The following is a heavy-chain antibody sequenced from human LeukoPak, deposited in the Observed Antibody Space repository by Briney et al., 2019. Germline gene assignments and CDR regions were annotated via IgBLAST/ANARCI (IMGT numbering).Heavy chain of an antibody. CDR2: ISYGGNNE. J-gene: IGHJ4*02. CDR3: AKVGLHSGSYYSLDY. Sequence: GRSLRLSCAASGFTFTSYSMHWVSQAPGKGLEWVAVISYGGNNEYYADSVKGRFTISRDNSKNTVYLQMNSLRAEDTAVYYCAKVGLHSGSYYSLDYWGQGTLVTVSS. V-gene: IGHV3-30*18. CDR1: GFTFTSYS. D-gene: IGHD1-26*01.